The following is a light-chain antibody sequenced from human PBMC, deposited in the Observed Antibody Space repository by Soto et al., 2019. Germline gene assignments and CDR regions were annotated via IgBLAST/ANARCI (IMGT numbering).Light chain of an antibody. CDR3: QQRSNWPRT. CDR1: QSVSSY. V-gene: IGKV3-11*01. J-gene: IGKJ4*01. Sequence: EIVLTQSPATLSLSPGERATLSCRASQSVSSYLAWYQQKPGQAPRLLIYDASNRATGIPARFSGSGSGTDLTLIISSLEPEDFAVYYCQQRSNWPRTFGGGTKVEIK. CDR2: DAS.